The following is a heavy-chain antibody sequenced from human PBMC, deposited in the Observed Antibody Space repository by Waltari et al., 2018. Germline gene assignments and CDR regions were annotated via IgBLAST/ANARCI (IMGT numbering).Heavy chain of an antibody. CDR1: GFTLRNSW. D-gene: IGHD1-26*01. Sequence: EVQLVESGGGLVMRGGSLRRSCAAFGFTLRNSWMRWGRLAPGKGREWVGRIKSKADGGQTDYAAPVKGRFTISRDNARGSLFLQMNSLRAEDTAIYYCARAPPYSGTYYYFDYWGQGTLVTVSS. V-gene: IGHV3-15*01. CDR2: IKSKADGGQT. J-gene: IGHJ4*02. CDR3: ARAPPYSGTYYYFDY.